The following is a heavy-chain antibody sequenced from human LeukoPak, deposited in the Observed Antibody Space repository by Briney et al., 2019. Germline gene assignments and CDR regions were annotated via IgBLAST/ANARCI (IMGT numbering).Heavy chain of an antibody. D-gene: IGHD3-3*01. V-gene: IGHV1-69*13. CDR3: ARGNTIFEETPLGY. J-gene: IGHJ4*02. CDR2: IIPIFGTA. CDR1: GGTFSSYA. Sequence: GASVKVSCKASGGTFSSYAIGWVRQAPGQGLEWMGGIIPIFGTANYAQKFQGRVTITADESTSTAYMELSSLRSEDTAVYYCARGNTIFEETPLGYWGQGTLVTVSS.